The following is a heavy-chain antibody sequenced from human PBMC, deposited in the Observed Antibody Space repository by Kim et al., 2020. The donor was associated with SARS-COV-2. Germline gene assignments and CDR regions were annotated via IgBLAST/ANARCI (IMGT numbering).Heavy chain of an antibody. J-gene: IGHJ4*02. CDR3: TTDPGGTYYDFWSGYYSETTVDY. CDR1: GFTFSNAW. Sequence: GGSLRLSCAASGFTFSNAWMSWVRQAPGKGLEWVGRIKSKTDGGTTDYAAPVKGRFTISRDDSKNTLYLQMNSLKTEDTAVYYCTTDPGGTYYDFWSGYYSETTVDYWGQGTLVTVSS. D-gene: IGHD3-3*01. CDR2: IKSKTDGGTT. V-gene: IGHV3-15*01.